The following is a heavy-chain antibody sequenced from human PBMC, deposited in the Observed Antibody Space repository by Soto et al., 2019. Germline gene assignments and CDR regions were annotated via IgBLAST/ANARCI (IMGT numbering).Heavy chain of an antibody. V-gene: IGHV3-30*18. J-gene: IGHJ4*02. CDR2: ISYDGSNK. CDR1: GFTFSSYC. CDR3: AKESPRDGSSWPIDY. Sequence: GGSLRLACAGSGFTFSSYCVHWVLQPPGKGLEWVAVISYDGSNKYYADSVKVRFTISRDNSKNTLYLQMNSLRAEDTAVYYCAKESPRDGSSWPIDYWGQGTLVTVSS. D-gene: IGHD6-13*01.